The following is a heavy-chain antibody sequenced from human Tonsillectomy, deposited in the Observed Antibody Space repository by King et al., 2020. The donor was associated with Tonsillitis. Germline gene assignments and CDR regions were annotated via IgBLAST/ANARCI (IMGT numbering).Heavy chain of an antibody. J-gene: IGHJ3*02. V-gene: IGHV1-2*02. CDR1: GYTFTGYY. CDR3: ARSGGGYYYDSSGFAFDI. D-gene: IGHD3-22*01. Sequence: QLVQSGAEVKKPGASVKVCCKASGYTFTGYYMHLVRQAPGQGLEWMGWINPNSGATNYAQKFQGRVTMTRDTSISTAYMELSRLRSDDTAVYYCARSGGGYYYDSSGFAFDIWGQGTMVTVSS. CDR2: INPNSGAT.